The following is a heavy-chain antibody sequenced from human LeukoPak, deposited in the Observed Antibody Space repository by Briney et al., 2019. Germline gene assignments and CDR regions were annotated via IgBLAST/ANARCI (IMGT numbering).Heavy chain of an antibody. D-gene: IGHD3-22*01. J-gene: IGHJ4*02. CDR1: GFTFSNYD. CDR2: ISGSGGST. Sequence: GGSLRLSCAASGFTFSNYDMGWVRQAPEKGLEWVSAISGSGGSTYYADSVKGRFTISRDNSKDTLYLQMNSLRAEDTAVYYCAKSYDSSGFDYWGQGTLVTVSS. CDR3: AKSYDSSGFDY. V-gene: IGHV3-23*01.